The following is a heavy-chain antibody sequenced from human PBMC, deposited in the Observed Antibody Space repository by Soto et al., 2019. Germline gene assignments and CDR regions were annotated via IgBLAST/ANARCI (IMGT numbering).Heavy chain of an antibody. D-gene: IGHD6-6*01. CDR3: ARVVTTSRIAALARPVYYYYGMDV. J-gene: IGHJ6*02. CDR1: GGSFGGYY. CDR2: INHSGST. Sequence: SETLSLTCAVYGGSFGGYYWSWIRQPPGKGLEWIGEINHSGSTTYNPSLKSRVTISVDTSKNQFSLKLSSVTAADTAVYYCARVVTTSRIAALARPVYYYYGMDVWGQGTTVTVSS. V-gene: IGHV4-34*01.